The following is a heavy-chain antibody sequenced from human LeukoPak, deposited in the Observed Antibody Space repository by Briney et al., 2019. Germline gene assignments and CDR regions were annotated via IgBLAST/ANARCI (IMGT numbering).Heavy chain of an antibody. CDR1: GFTFSSYW. CDR3: ARGYSYGYRIDY. V-gene: IGHV3-74*01. J-gene: IGHJ4*02. D-gene: IGHD5-18*01. CDR2: INSDGSST. Sequence: GESLKISCAASGFTFSSYWMHWVRQAPGKGLVWVSRINSDGSSTSYADSVKGRFTISRDNAKNTLYLQMNSLSAEDTAVYYCARGYSYGYRIDYWGQGTLVTVSS.